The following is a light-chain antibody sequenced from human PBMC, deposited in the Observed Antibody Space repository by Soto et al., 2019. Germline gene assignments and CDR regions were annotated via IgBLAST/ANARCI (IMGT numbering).Light chain of an antibody. CDR2: DTS. J-gene: IGLJ2*01. V-gene: IGLV7-46*01. CDR3: LLSYSGARGV. Sequence: QAVVTQEPSLTVSPGGTVTLTCGSSTGAVTSGHYPYWFQQKPGQAPRTLIYDTSNKHSWTPARFPGSLLGGKAALTLSGAQPEDEAEYYCLLSYSGARGVFGGGTQLTV. CDR1: TGAVTSGHY.